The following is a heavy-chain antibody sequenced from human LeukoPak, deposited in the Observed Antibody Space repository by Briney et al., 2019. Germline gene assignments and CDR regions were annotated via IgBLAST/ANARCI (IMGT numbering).Heavy chain of an antibody. CDR2: IYYSGST. Sequence: SETLSLTCTVSGGSISSYYWSWIRQPPGKGLEWIGYIYYSGSTNYNPSLKSRVTISVDTSKNQFSLKLSSMTAADTAVYYCATRHSIGYYASPAPFDIWGQGTMVTVSS. CDR3: ATRHSIGYYASPAPFDI. D-gene: IGHD3-22*01. V-gene: IGHV4-59*01. CDR1: GGSISSYY. J-gene: IGHJ3*02.